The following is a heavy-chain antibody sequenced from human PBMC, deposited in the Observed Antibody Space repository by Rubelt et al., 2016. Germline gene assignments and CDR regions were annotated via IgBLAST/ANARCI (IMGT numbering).Heavy chain of an antibody. V-gene: IGHV1-69*04. D-gene: IGHD6-19*01. Sequence: QLVQSGAEVKKSGSSVKVSCKASGGSLGNKAINWVRQAPGQGLEWMGRIIPPLGVAKIAQNFQDRVTIIADRSTDTVFMELNSLRSQDTAVYFCARNGGFAVAGLLETWGQGTLVTVSS. CDR3: ARNGGFAVAGLLET. CDR2: IIPPLGVA. J-gene: IGHJ5*02. CDR1: GGSLGNKA.